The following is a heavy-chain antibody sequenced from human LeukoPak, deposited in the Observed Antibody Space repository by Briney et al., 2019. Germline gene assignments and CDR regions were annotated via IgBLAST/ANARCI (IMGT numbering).Heavy chain of an antibody. J-gene: IGHJ3*02. Sequence: GGSLRLPCAASGFTFSSYSMNWVRQAPGKGLEWVSSISSSSSYIYYADSVKGRFTISRDNAKNSLYLQMNSLRAEDTAVYYCARDRIVVVPAAPDAFDIWGQGTMATVSS. CDR3: ARDRIVVVPAAPDAFDI. CDR2: ISSSSSYI. CDR1: GFTFSSYS. V-gene: IGHV3-21*01. D-gene: IGHD2-2*01.